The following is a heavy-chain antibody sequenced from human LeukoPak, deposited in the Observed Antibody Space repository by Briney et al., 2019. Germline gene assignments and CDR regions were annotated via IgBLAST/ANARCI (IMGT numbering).Heavy chain of an antibody. CDR3: ARGDYGDNGFGY. Sequence: GGSLRLSCAASGFTFSSYAMHWVRQAPGKGLEWVAVISYDGSNKYYADSVKGRFTISRDNSKNTLYLQMNSLRAEDTAVYYCARGDYGDNGFGYWGQGTLVTVSS. CDR1: GFTFSSYA. D-gene: IGHD4-17*01. CDR2: ISYDGSNK. V-gene: IGHV3-30-3*01. J-gene: IGHJ4*02.